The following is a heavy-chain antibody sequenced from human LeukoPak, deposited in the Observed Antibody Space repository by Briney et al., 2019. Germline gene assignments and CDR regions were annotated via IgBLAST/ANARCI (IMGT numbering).Heavy chain of an antibody. J-gene: IGHJ5*02. D-gene: IGHD2-2*01. CDR1: GYSISSGYY. CDR3: ARHRNGYCSSTSCPRGWFDP. V-gene: IGHV4-38-2*02. CDR2: IYHSGST. Sequence: SETLSLTCTVSGYSISSGYYWGWIRQPPGKGLEWIGSIYHSGSTYYNPSLKSRVTMSVDTSKNQFSLKLSSVTAADTAVYYCARHRNGYCSSTSCPRGWFDPWGQGTLVTVSS.